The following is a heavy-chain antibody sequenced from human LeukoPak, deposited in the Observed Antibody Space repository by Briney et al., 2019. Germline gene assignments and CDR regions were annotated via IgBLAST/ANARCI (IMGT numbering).Heavy chain of an antibody. J-gene: IGHJ4*02. CDR2: INPNSGGT. CDR3: ARLPYYYDSSGYDY. D-gene: IGHD3-22*01. V-gene: IGHV1-2*06. CDR1: GYTFTGYY. Sequence: ASVKVSRKASGYTFTGYYMHWVRQAPGQGLEWMGRINPNSGGTNYAQKFQGRVTMTRDTSISTAYVELSRLRSDDTAVYYCARLPYYYDSSGYDYWGQGTLVTVSS.